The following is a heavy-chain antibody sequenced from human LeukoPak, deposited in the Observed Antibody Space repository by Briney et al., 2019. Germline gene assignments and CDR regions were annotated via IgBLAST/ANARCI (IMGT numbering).Heavy chain of an antibody. D-gene: IGHD4-17*01. Sequence: GGSLRLSCAASGFTFSSYAMSWVRQAPGKGLEWVSAISGSGGSTYYADSVKGRFTISRDNSKNTLYLQMNSLRAEDTAVYYCATNHDYGDYLYFDYWGQGTLVTVSS. CDR3: ATNHDYGDYLYFDY. J-gene: IGHJ4*02. CDR1: GFTFSSYA. CDR2: ISGSGGST. V-gene: IGHV3-23*01.